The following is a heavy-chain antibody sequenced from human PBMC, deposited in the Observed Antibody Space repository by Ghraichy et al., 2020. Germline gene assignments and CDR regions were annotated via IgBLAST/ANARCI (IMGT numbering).Heavy chain of an antibody. CDR1: GGSFSGYY. CDR3: ARVLNAYGDSYYFDF. Sequence: SETLSLTCAVYGGSFSGYYWSWIRQPPGKGLEWKWLEWIGEINQSGSTNYNPSLKSRLTISVDTSKNQFSLKLSSVTAADTAVYYCARVLNAYGDSYYFDFWGHGILATVSS. J-gene: IGHJ4*01. V-gene: IGHV4-34*01. D-gene: IGHD4-17*01. CDR2: INQSGST.